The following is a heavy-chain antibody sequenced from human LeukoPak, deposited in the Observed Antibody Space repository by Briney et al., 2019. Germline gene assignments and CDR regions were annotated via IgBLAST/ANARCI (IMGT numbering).Heavy chain of an antibody. J-gene: IGHJ6*02. CDR1: GGSISSYS. CDR3: ARHKRYCSGGSCYPPNYYYGMDV. V-gene: IGHV4-59*08. Sequence: SETLSLTCIVSGGSISSYSWNWIRQSPGKGLEWVGYISHRGTTSYNSYLRSRVTISVDTSKNQLSLKLSSVTAADTAVYYCARHKRYCSGGSCYPPNYYYGMDVWGQGTTVTVSS. CDR2: ISHRGTT. D-gene: IGHD2-15*01.